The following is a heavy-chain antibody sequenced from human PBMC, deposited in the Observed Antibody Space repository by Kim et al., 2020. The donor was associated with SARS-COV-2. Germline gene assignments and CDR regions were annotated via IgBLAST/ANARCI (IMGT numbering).Heavy chain of an antibody. D-gene: IGHD5-18*01. Sequence: SETLSLTCAVSGGSISSSNWWSWVRQPPGKGLEWIGEIYHSGSTNYNPSLKSRVTISVDKSKNQFSLKLSSVTAADTAVYYCARGHSYGPYYGMDVWGQGTTVTVSS. CDR2: IYHSGST. V-gene: IGHV4-4*02. CDR3: ARGHSYGPYYGMDV. J-gene: IGHJ6*02. CDR1: GGSISSSNW.